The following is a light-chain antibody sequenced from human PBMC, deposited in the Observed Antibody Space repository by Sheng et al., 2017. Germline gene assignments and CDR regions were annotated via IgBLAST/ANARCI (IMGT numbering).Light chain of an antibody. CDR2: AAS. CDR3: QQYVRFYS. Sequence: IQMTQSPSSLSASVGDRVTITCRASQGIRNDLGWYQQRPGKAPKVLIYAASSLQSGVPSRFSGSGSGTEFTLTISSLQPDDFATYYCQQYVRFYSFGQGTKLE. CDR1: QGIRND. V-gene: IGKV1-6*01. J-gene: IGKJ2*03.